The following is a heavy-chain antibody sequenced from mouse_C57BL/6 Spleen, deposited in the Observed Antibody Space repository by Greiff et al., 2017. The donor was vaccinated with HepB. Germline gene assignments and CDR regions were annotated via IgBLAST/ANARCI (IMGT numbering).Heavy chain of an antibody. D-gene: IGHD2-3*01. Sequence: VKLVESGAELARPGASVKLSCKASGYTFTSYGISWVKQRTGQGLEWIGEIYPRSGNTYYNEKFKGKATLTADKSSSTAYMELRSLTSEDSAVYFCARLDDGYPPFDYWGQGTTLTVSS. V-gene: IGHV1-81*01. CDR2: IYPRSGNT. CDR3: ARLDDGYPPFDY. CDR1: GYTFTSYG. J-gene: IGHJ2*01.